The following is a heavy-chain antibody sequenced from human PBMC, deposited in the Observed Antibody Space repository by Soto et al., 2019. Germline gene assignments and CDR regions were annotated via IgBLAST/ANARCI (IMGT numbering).Heavy chain of an antibody. CDR1: GYTFTSYG. CDR2: ISAYNGNT. CDR3: ARPYTMYYDFWSGLFYFDY. Sequence: ASVKVSCKASGYTFTSYGISWVRQAPGQGLEWMGWISAYNGNTNYAQKLQGRVTMTTDTSTSTAYMELRSLRSDDTAVYYCARPYTMYYDFWSGLFYFDYWGQGTLVTVSS. V-gene: IGHV1-18*01. J-gene: IGHJ4*02. D-gene: IGHD3-3*01.